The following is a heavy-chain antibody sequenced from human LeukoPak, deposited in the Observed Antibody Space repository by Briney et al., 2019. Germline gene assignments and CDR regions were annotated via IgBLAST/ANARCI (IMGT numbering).Heavy chain of an antibody. V-gene: IGHV4-39*07. CDR1: GGSIGTTYY. J-gene: IGHJ4*02. CDR2: IYYSGST. Sequence: SETLSLTCSVSGGSIGTTYYWGVIRQPPGKGLEWIGSIYYSGSTYYNPSLKSRVTISVDTSKNQSSLKLSSVTAADTAVYYCARGDYQHIVVVTAIPFDYWGQGTLVTVSS. CDR3: ARGDYQHIVVVTAIPFDY. D-gene: IGHD2-21*02.